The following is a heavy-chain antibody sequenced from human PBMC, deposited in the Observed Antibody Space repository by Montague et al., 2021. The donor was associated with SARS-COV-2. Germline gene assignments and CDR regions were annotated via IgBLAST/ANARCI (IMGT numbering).Heavy chain of an antibody. CDR2: IYSSGST. Sequence: SETLSLTCTVSGGSIRSYYWSWIRQPPGKGLERIGEIYSSGSTNYNPSLKSRVTISMDTSKSQFSLKLTSVTAAGTAVYYCARHTRGWQPFDFWGQGTLVTVSS. CDR1: GGSIRSYY. V-gene: IGHV4-59*01. D-gene: IGHD6-19*01. CDR3: ARHTRGWQPFDF. J-gene: IGHJ4*02.